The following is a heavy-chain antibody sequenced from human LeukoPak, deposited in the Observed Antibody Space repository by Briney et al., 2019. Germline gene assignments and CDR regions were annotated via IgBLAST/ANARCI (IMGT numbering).Heavy chain of an antibody. CDR3: AGDKGGRGYSGYDYLSLGYFDY. D-gene: IGHD5-12*01. V-gene: IGHV1-2*02. Sequence: GASVKVSCKASGYTFTGYYMHWVRQAPGQGLAWIGWINPNSGGTNYAQKFQGRVTMTRDTSISTAYMELSRLRSDDTAVYYCAGDKGGRGYSGYDYLSLGYFDYWGQGTLVTVSS. CDR2: INPNSGGT. J-gene: IGHJ4*02. CDR1: GYTFTGYY.